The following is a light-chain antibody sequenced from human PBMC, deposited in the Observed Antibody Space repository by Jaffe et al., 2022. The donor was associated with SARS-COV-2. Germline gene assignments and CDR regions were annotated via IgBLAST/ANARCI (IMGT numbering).Light chain of an antibody. Sequence: EIVLTQSPATVSMSPGERATLSCRASQTVARFLAWYQQKPGQAPRLLIYDAFRRASGIPDRFSGSGSGTDFTLTISSLEPEDFAIYYCQQRVNWPLTFGGGTKVEIK. V-gene: IGKV3-11*01. J-gene: IGKJ4*01. CDR1: QTVARF. CDR3: QQRVNWPLT. CDR2: DAF.